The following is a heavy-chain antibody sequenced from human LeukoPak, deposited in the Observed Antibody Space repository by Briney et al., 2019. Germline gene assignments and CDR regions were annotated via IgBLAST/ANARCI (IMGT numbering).Heavy chain of an antibody. D-gene: IGHD6-13*01. CDR2: IYYSGST. V-gene: IGHV4-59*01. CDR1: GVSISSYY. J-gene: IGHJ2*01. Sequence: SETLSLTCNVSGVSISSYYWSWIRQPPGKGLEWIGYIYYSGSTNYNPSLKSRVTISVDTSKNQFSLKLTSVTAADTAVYYCARVYYSSSYDYWYFDLWGRGTLVTVSS. CDR3: ARVYYSSSYDYWYFDL.